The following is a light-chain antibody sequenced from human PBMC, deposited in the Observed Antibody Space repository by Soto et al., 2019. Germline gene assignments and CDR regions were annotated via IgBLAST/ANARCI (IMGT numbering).Light chain of an antibody. CDR1: QGISNY. J-gene: IGKJ4*01. CDR2: DAS. Sequence: DIQMTQYPSSLSASVGDRVTITCQASQGISNYLNWYQQKPGKAPKLLIYDASNLETGVPSRFSRSGSGTDFTFTISSLQPEDIATYYCQQYDNLPITFGGGNKVEIK. V-gene: IGKV1-33*01. CDR3: QQYDNLPIT.